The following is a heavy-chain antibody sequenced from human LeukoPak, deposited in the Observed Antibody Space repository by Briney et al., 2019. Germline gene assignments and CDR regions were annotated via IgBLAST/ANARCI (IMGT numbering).Heavy chain of an antibody. D-gene: IGHD3-9*01. Sequence: PGGSLRLSCAASGFTFSNAWMSWVRQAPGKGLEWVGRIKSKTDGGTTDYAAPVKGRFTISRDDSKNTLYLQMNSLKTEDTAVNYCTTGNDILTGYYIYYWGQGTLVTVSS. CDR3: TTGNDILTGYYIYY. CDR1: GFTFSNAW. V-gene: IGHV3-15*01. CDR2: IKSKTDGGTT. J-gene: IGHJ4*02.